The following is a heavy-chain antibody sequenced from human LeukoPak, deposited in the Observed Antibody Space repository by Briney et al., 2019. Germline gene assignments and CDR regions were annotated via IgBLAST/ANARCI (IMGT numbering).Heavy chain of an antibody. D-gene: IGHD1-26*01. V-gene: IGHV3-74*01. CDR1: GFTFSSYW. CDR3: IGSGGWPGY. Sequence: PGGSLRLSCAASGFTFSSYWMHWVRQAPGKGLVWVSRIASDGSTVYADSVKGRFTISSDNAKNTVYLQMNSLRVEDTAVYYCIGSGGWPGYWGQGTLVTVSS. J-gene: IGHJ4*02. CDR2: IASDGST.